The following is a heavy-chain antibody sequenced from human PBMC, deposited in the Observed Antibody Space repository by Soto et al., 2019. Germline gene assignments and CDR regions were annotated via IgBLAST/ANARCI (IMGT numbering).Heavy chain of an antibody. D-gene: IGHD6-19*01. CDR2: ISYDGSNK. J-gene: IGHJ4*02. Sequence: ESGGGVVQPGKSLRLSCAASGFTFSSYAMHWVRQAPGKGLEWVAVISYDGSNKYYADSVKGRFTISRYNSKNTLYLQMNSLRAEDTAVYYCARDGYSSGWYGLCNYWGQGTLVTVSS. CDR3: ARDGYSSGWYGLCNY. V-gene: IGHV3-30-3*01. CDR1: GFTFSSYA.